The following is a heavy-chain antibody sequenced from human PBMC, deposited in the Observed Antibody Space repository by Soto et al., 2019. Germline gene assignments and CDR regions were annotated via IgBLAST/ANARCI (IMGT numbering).Heavy chain of an antibody. CDR1: GFTFSSYS. Sequence: PGGSLRLSCAASGFTFSSYSMNWVRQAPGKGLEWVSSISSSSSYIYYADSVKGRFTISRDNAKNSLYLQMNSLRAEDTAVYYCARDRRYYGSGSYHYYYYYGMDVWGQGTTVTVSS. D-gene: IGHD3-10*01. J-gene: IGHJ6*02. V-gene: IGHV3-21*01. CDR2: ISSSSSYI. CDR3: ARDRRYYGSGSYHYYYYYGMDV.